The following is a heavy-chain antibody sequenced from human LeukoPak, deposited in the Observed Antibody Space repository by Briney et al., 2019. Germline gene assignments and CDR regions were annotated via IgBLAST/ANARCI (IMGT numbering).Heavy chain of an antibody. Sequence: GGSLRLSCSASGFTFSTYWMSWVRQAPGKGLEWVANMKRDGSEIYYVDSVKGRFTISRDNAKNTLYLQMNSLRAEDTAVYYCARTAHDSSGYYFDYWGQGTLVTVSS. CDR2: MKRDGSEI. D-gene: IGHD3-22*01. CDR3: ARTAHDSSGYYFDY. CDR1: GFTFSTYW. V-gene: IGHV3-7*01. J-gene: IGHJ4*02.